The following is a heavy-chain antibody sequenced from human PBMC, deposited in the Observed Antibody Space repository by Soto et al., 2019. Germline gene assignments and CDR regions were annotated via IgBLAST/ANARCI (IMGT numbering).Heavy chain of an antibody. V-gene: IGHV3-64D*08. Sequence: PGGSLRLSCSASGFTFSSYAMHWVRQAPGKGLEYVSAIGSNGGSTYYADSVKGRFTISRDNSKNTLYLQMSSLRAEDTAVYYCVKWDLTCSGGSCYSLFDPWGQGTLVTVSS. J-gene: IGHJ5*02. CDR3: VKWDLTCSGGSCYSLFDP. D-gene: IGHD2-15*01. CDR2: IGSNGGST. CDR1: GFTFSSYA.